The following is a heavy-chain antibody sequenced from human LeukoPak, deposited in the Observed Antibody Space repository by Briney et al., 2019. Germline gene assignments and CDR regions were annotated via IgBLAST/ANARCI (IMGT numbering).Heavy chain of an antibody. CDR2: IIPIFGTA. CDR3: AKDSGIVGATGAHFGY. V-gene: IGHV1-69*05. CDR1: GGTFSSYA. D-gene: IGHD1-26*01. J-gene: IGHJ4*02. Sequence: GASVKVSCKASGGTFSSYAISWVRQAPGQGLEWMGGIIPIFGTANYAQKFQGRVTITTDESTSTAYMELSSLRSEDTALYYCAKDSGIVGATGAHFGYWGQGTLVTVSS.